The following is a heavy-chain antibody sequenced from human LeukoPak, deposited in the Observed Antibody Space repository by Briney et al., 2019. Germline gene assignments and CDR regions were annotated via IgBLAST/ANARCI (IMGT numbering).Heavy chain of an antibody. CDR2: IYSGGST. V-gene: IGHV3-66*04. CDR3: ARQLGMGVDY. CDR1: GFTFSSYN. J-gene: IGHJ4*02. Sequence: PGGSLRLSCAASGFTFSSYNMNWVRQAPGKGLEWVSVIYSGGSTYYADSVKGRFTISRDNSKNTLYLQMNSLRAEDTAVYYCARQLGMGVDYWGQGTLVTVSS. D-gene: IGHD7-27*01.